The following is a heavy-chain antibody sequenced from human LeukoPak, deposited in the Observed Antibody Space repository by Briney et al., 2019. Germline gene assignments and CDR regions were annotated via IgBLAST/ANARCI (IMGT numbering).Heavy chain of an antibody. Sequence: GGSLRLSCAASGFTFSSYWMYWVRQAPGKGLVWVSYIHRDGSDIRYADSVKGRFTISRDNAKNTLYLQMNSLRAEDTAVYFCASLANWDDVFDIWGRGTMVAVSS. CDR2: IHRDGSDI. D-gene: IGHD7-27*01. V-gene: IGHV3-74*01. CDR1: GFTFSSYW. CDR3: ASLANWDDVFDI. J-gene: IGHJ3*02.